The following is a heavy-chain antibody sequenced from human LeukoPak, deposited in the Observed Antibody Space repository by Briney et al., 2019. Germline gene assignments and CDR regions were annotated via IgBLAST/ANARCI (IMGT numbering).Heavy chain of an antibody. J-gene: IGHJ4*02. D-gene: IGHD3-9*01. CDR3: ARGITIFFDY. V-gene: IGHV3-48*03. CDR2: ISSSGSTI. CDR1: GSTFSSYE. Sequence: GGSLRLSCAASGSTFSSYEMNWVRQAPGKGLEWVSYISSSGSTIYYADSVKGRFTISRDNAKNSLYLQMNSLRAEDTAVYYCARGITIFFDYWGQGTLVTVSS.